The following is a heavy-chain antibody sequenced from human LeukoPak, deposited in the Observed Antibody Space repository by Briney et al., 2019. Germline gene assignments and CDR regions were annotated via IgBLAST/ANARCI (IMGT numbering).Heavy chain of an antibody. CDR1: GDSISSSY. CDR2: VNYMGGT. CDR3: ASLTISIGGGYMDV. V-gene: IGHV4-59*03. D-gene: IGHD3-16*01. J-gene: IGHJ6*03. Sequence: SETLSLTCTVSGDSISSSYWNCIRQAPGKGLEWIGYVNYMGGTDYNPSLKSRVTISVDTYKNQFSLKLDSVTAADTAVYYCASLTISIGGGYMDVWGRGTTVAVSS.